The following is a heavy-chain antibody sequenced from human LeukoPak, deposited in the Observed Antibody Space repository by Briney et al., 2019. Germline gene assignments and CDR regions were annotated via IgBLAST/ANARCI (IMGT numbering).Heavy chain of an antibody. CDR2: ISAYNGNT. V-gene: IGHV1-18*01. J-gene: IGHJ5*02. CDR1: GYTFTSYG. CDR3: WAYCGGDCYSSIGWFDP. Sequence: ASVKVSCKASGYTFTSYGISWVRQAPGQGLEWMGWISAYNGNTNYAQKLQGRVTMTTDTSTSTAYMELRSLRSDDTAVYYCWAYCGGDCYSSIGWFDPWGQGTLVTVSS. D-gene: IGHD2-21*01.